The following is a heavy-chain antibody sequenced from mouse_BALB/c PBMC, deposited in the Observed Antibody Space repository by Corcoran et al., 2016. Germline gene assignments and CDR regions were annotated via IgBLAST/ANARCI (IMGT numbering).Heavy chain of an antibody. V-gene: IGHV1-9*01. CDR2: ILPGSGST. CDR3: ARAKLCYAMDY. D-gene: IGHD6-1*01. J-gene: IGHJ4*01. CDR1: GYTFSSYW. Sequence: QVQLQKSGAELMKPGASVKISGKATGYTFSSYWIEWVKQRPGHGLEWIGEILPGSGSTNYNEKFKGKATFTADTSSNTAYMQLSSLTSEDSAVYYCARAKLCYAMDYWGQGTSVTVSS.